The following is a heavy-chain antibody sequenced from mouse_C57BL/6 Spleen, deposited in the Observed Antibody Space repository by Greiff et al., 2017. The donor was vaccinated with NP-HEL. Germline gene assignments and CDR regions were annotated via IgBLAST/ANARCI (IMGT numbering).Heavy chain of an antibody. J-gene: IGHJ3*01. V-gene: IGHV1-50*01. D-gene: IGHD2-5*01. Sequence: QVQLKQSGAELVKPGASVKLSCKASGYTFTSYWMQWVKQRPGQGLEWIGEIDPSDSYTNYNQKFKGKATLTVDTSSSTAYMQLSSLTSEDSAVYYCARSADYSNLSVAYWGQGTLVTVSA. CDR2: IDPSDSYT. CDR3: ARSADYSNLSVAY. CDR1: GYTFTSYW.